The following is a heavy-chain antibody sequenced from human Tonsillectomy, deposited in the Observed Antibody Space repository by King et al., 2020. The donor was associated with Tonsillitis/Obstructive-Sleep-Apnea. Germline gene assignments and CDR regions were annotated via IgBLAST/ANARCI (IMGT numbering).Heavy chain of an antibody. CDR2: IYPGDSNT. V-gene: IGHV5-51*01. Sequence: VQLEQSGAEVKKAGESLKISCQGSGYSFTSYWIGWGRHMPGKGLEWMGIIYPGDSNTRYSPSFQGQVPIPADKSISTAYLQWGSLKSSDTAMYYCARHGRYCSSTSCPSAFDIWGQGTMVTVSS. J-gene: IGHJ3*02. D-gene: IGHD2-2*01. CDR1: GYSFTSYW. CDR3: ARHGRYCSSTSCPSAFDI.